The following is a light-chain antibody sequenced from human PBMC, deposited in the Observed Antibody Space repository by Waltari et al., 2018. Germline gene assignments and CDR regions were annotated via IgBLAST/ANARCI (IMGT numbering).Light chain of an antibody. CDR2: DVA. CDR3: SSYTSVNTR. J-gene: IGLJ2*01. CDR1: SSDVDGFNF. V-gene: IGLV2-14*03. Sequence: QSALTQPASMSGSPGQSITISCTGTSSDVDGFNFVSWYQQYPGKAPKLIIYDVANRPSGVSHRLSGSRSGNTASLTISGLQAEDEADYYCSSYTSVNTRFGGGTKLTVL.